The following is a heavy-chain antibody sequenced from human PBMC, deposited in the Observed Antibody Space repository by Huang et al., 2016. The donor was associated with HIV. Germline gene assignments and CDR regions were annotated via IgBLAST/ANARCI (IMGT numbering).Heavy chain of an antibody. Sequence: QVQLVQSGSELKKPGASVKVSCKASGYTFASHNMNWVRQAPGQGLQWMGGINTNCGNPMYAQGFTGRFVFSLDTSVRTAYLQISSLKAEDTAVYYCAGRDSDGFDIWGQGTLVTVSS. CDR3: AGRDSDGFDI. V-gene: IGHV7-4-1*02. J-gene: IGHJ3*02. CDR1: GYTFASHN. CDR2: INTNCGNP. D-gene: IGHD2-15*01.